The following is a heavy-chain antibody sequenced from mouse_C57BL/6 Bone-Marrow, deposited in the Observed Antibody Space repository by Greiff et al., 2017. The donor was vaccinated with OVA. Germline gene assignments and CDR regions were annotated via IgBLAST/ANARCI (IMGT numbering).Heavy chain of an antibody. CDR2: ISNGGGST. Sequence: EVMLVESGGGLVQPGGSLKLSCAASGFTFSDYYMYWVRQTPEKRLEWVAYISNGGGSTYYPDTVKGRFTISRDNAKNTLYLQMSRLKSEDTAMYYCAREFGLLRFHAMDYWGQGTSVTVSS. J-gene: IGHJ4*01. V-gene: IGHV5-12*01. CDR1: GFTFSDYY. D-gene: IGHD1-1*01. CDR3: AREFGLLRFHAMDY.